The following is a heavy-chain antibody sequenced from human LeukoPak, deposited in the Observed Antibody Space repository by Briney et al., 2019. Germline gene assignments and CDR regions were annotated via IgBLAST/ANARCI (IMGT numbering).Heavy chain of an antibody. J-gene: IGHJ5*02. V-gene: IGHV4-34*01. CDR1: GGPFSGYY. Sequence: SETLSLTCAVYGGPFSGYYWSWIRQPPGKGLEWIGEINHSGSTNYNPSLKSRVTISVDTSKNQFSLKLSSVTAADTAVYYCAVLGGSSSDYNWFDPWGQGTLVTVSS. D-gene: IGHD6-6*01. CDR3: AVLGGSSSDYNWFDP. CDR2: INHSGST.